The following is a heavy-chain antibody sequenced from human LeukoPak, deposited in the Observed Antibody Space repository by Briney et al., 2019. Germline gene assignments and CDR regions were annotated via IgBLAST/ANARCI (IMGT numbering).Heavy chain of an antibody. V-gene: IGHV3-7*01. CDR1: GFTFGSYW. Sequence: GGSLRLSCAASGFTFGSYWMSWVRQAPGKGLEWLANIKQDGSEKYYVDSVKGRFTISRDNAKNSLYLQMNSLRAEDTAVYYCARRITIFGVAYDYWGQGTLVTVSS. CDR2: IKQDGSEK. D-gene: IGHD3-3*01. CDR3: ARRITIFGVAYDY. J-gene: IGHJ4*02.